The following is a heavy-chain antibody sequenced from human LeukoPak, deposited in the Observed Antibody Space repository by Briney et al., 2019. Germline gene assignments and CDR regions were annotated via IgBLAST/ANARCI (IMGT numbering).Heavy chain of an antibody. CDR2: IKQDGSEK. CDR3: ARVYGGKGGVFDY. Sequence: PGGSLRLSCAVSGFTFTAYWMTWVRQAPGKGLEWVAKIKQDGSEKYFVVSVKGRFTISRDNAKNSLSLQMNSLRAEDTAVYYCARVYGGKGGVFDYWGQGTLVTVSS. D-gene: IGHD4-23*01. V-gene: IGHV3-7*01. CDR1: GFTFTAYW. J-gene: IGHJ4*02.